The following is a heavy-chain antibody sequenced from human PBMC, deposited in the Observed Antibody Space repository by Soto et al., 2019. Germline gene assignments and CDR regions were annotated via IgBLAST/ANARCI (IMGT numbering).Heavy chain of an antibody. CDR3: ARHGFGSLHGLVDV. D-gene: IGHD3-10*01. J-gene: IGHJ6*02. V-gene: IGHV4-59*08. CDR1: GGSITNYY. Sequence: QVQLQESGPGLVKPSETLSLTCTVSGGSITNYYCSWFRQPPGKGLEWIGYIQYNGYSAYNLSLKMRVTMSMDTSKTQFSLLLESVTATDTAVYYWARHGFGSLHGLVDVWGQGTTVIVSS. CDR2: IQYNGYS.